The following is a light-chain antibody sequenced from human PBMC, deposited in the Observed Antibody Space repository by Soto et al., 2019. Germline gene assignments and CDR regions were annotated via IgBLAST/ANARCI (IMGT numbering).Light chain of an antibody. V-gene: IGKV1-5*01. CDR3: QQYKDYVYT. CDR2: DVS. CDR1: QTVERW. J-gene: IGKJ2*01. Sequence: DIQMTQSPSTLSASVGDRVIITCRASQTVERWMAWYQQKQGKAPKLLISDVSTLERGVPSRFSGSGSATELTITISGLQPDDCETYDGQQYKDYVYTFGQGTKVDIK.